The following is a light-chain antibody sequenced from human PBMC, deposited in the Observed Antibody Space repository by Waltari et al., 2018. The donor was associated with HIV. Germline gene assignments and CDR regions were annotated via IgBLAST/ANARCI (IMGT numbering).Light chain of an antibody. CDR3: QQYNSFSLT. V-gene: IGKV1-5*03. J-gene: IGKJ5*01. CDR2: KTS. Sequence: DIQMTQSPSTLSVSVGDRVIITCRSSQNVDNWLAWYQQRPGSAPKVLIYKTSTLQTGVPSRFSGSGSGTEFSLTISSLQPDDFATYYCQQYNSFSLTFGQGTRLEIK. CDR1: QNVDNW.